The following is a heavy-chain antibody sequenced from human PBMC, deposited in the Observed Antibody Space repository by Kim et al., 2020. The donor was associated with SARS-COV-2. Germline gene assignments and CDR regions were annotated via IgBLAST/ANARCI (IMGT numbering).Heavy chain of an antibody. D-gene: IGHD3-10*01. CDR1: GFTFSSYA. Sequence: GGSLRLSCAASGFTFSSYAMHWVRQAPGKGLEWVAVISYDGSNKYYADSVKGRFTISRDNSKNTLYLQMNSLRAEDTAVYYCARDAPRLWFGELVYWGQGTLVTVSS. J-gene: IGHJ4*02. V-gene: IGHV3-30*04. CDR2: ISYDGSNK. CDR3: ARDAPRLWFGELVY.